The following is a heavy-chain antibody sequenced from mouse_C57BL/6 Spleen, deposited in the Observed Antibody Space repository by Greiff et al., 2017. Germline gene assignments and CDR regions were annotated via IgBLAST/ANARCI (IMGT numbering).Heavy chain of an antibody. CDR2: IDPSDSYT. J-gene: IGHJ2*01. D-gene: IGHD6-1*01. Sequence: QVQLQQPGAELVMPGASVKLSCKASGYTFTSYWMHWVKQRPGQGLEWIGEIDPSDSYTNYNQKFKGKSTLPVDKSSSTAYMQLSSLTSEDSAVYYCARWAATGYFDYWGQGTTLTVSS. V-gene: IGHV1-69*01. CDR1: GYTFTSYW. CDR3: ARWAATGYFDY.